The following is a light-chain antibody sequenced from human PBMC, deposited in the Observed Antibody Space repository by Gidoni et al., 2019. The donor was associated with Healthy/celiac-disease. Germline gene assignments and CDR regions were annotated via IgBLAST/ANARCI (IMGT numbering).Light chain of an antibody. V-gene: IGKV4-1*01. CDR2: WAS. CDR1: QSVLYSSNNKNY. Sequence: DIAMTQSPVSLALSLGERGTINCKSSQSVLYSSNNKNYLAWYQQKPGQPPRLLIYWASTRESGVPDRFSGSGSGTDFTLTISSLQAEDVAVYYCQQYYSTPLSFGGGTKVEIK. J-gene: IGKJ4*01. CDR3: QQYYSTPLS.